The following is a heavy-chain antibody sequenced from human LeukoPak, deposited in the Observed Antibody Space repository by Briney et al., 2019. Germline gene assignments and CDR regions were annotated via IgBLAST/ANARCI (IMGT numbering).Heavy chain of an antibody. CDR2: IYSGGST. CDR3: AKDNVGGGWYSN. V-gene: IGHV3-53*05. J-gene: IGHJ4*02. Sequence: PGGSLRLSCAASGFIVSSNYMSWVRQAPGKGLEWVSVIYSGGSTYYADSVKGRFTISRDNAKNSLYLQMNSLRAEDTALYYCAKDNVGGGWYSNWGQGTLVTVSS. CDR1: GFIVSSNY. D-gene: IGHD6-19*01.